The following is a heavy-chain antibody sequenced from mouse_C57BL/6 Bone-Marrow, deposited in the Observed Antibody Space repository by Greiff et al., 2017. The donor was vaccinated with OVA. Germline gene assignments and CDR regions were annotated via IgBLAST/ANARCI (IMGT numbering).Heavy chain of an antibody. D-gene: IGHD1-1*01. CDR3: ARECYYGRYFDV. CDR1: GYTFTTYP. CDR2: FHPYNDAT. J-gene: IGHJ1*03. V-gene: IGHV1-47*01. Sequence: VKLVESGAELVKPGASVKMSCKASGYTFTTYPIEWMKQTHGKSLEWIGNFHPYNDATKYNEKFKGKATLTVEKSSSTVYLELSRLTSDDSAVYYCARECYYGRYFDVWGTGTTVTVSS.